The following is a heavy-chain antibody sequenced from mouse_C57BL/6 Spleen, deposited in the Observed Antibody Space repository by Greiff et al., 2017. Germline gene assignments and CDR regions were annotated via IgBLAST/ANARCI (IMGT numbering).Heavy chain of an antibody. D-gene: IGHD1-1*01. CDR2: NDPSDSYT. J-gene: IGHJ2*01. Sequence: QVQLQQPGAELVKPGASVQLSCKASGYTFTSYWMQWVKQRPGQGLEWIGENDPSDSYTNSNQKFKGKATLTVDTSSSTAYMQLSSLTSEDSAVYYCARQGSSRRGFDYWGQGTTLTVSS. CDR3: ARQGSSRRGFDY. V-gene: IGHV1-50*01. CDR1: GYTFTSYW.